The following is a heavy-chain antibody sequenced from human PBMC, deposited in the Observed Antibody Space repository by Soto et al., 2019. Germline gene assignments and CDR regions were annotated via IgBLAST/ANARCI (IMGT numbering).Heavy chain of an antibody. V-gene: IGHV3-48*02. J-gene: IGHJ6*04. CDR2: ISSGSSII. CDR3: ERGVSGYHVDYVMDF. CDR1: GFAFNSYS. D-gene: IGHD6-25*01. Sequence: EVQLVESGGGLVQPGGSLSLSCAASGFAFNSYSVNWVRQAPGKGLEWVSYISSGSSIIYYADSVKGRFTISGDDAKNSLYLQMNSLRDEDMAVYYCERGVSGYHVDYVMDFGSKGTT.